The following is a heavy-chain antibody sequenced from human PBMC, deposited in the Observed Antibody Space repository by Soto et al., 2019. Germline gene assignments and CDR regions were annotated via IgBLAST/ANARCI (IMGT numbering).Heavy chain of an antibody. CDR2: INHSGST. CDR3: ARVGGSSWRDRAFDI. J-gene: IGHJ3*02. D-gene: IGHD6-13*01. CDR1: GGSFSGYY. V-gene: IGHV4-34*01. Sequence: QVQLQQWGAGLLKPSETLSLTCAVCGGSFSGYYWSWIRQPPGKGLEWIGEINHSGSTDYNPSLKSRVTISVDTSKNQFSLKLSSVTAADTAVYYCARVGGSSWRDRAFDIWGQGTMVTVSS.